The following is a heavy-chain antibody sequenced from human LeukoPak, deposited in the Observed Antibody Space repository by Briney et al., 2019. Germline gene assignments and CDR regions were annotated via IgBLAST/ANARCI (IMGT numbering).Heavy chain of an antibody. Sequence: GRSLRLSCAASGFTFSTYSMTWVRQGPGRGLGWVSSIYPSGDSTFYADSVKGRFTISRDNSKNTLYLQMSSLRTEDTAIYYCAKDVVPDSGWDLDYWGQGTLVTVSS. CDR3: AKDVVPDSGWDLDY. CDR2: IYPSGDST. CDR1: GFTFSTYS. J-gene: IGHJ4*02. V-gene: IGHV3-23*01. D-gene: IGHD6-19*01.